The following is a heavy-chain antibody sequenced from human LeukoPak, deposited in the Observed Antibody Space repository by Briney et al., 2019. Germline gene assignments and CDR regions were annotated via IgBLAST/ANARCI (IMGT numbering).Heavy chain of an antibody. V-gene: IGHV1-18*01. Sequence: GASVKVSCKASGYTFTSYGISWGRQAPGQGVEGMGWISAYNGNTNYAQKLQGRVTMTTDTSTSTAYMELRSLRSDDTAVYYCARLMVRGVIVWFDPWGQGTLVTVSS. CDR2: ISAYNGNT. CDR1: GYTFTSYG. CDR3: ARLMVRGVIVWFDP. J-gene: IGHJ5*02. D-gene: IGHD3-10*01.